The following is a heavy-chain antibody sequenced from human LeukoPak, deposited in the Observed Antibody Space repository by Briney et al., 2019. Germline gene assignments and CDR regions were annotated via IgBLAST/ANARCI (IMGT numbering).Heavy chain of an antibody. J-gene: IGHJ6*02. CDR1: GGSISSGNYY. CDR3: ARSEVVPAYYYGMDA. V-gene: IGHV4-61*02. Sequence: SETLSLTCTVSGGSISSGNYYWSWIRQPAGKGLEWIGRIYTSGSTNYNPSLKSRVTISVDTSKNQFSLKLSSVTAADTAVYYCARSEVVPAYYYGMDAWGQGTTVTVSS. D-gene: IGHD2-2*01. CDR2: IYTSGST.